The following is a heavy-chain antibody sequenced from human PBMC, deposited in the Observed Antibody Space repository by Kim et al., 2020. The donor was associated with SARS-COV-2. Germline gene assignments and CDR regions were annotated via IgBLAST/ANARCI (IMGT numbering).Heavy chain of an antibody. Sequence: GGSLRLSCAASGFTFNTYAMSWVRQAPGKGLEWVSAITGSGGATYYTDSVKGRFTISRDNSKKNLYLHVNSLRAEDTALYYCAKQGPEMSTVGDYFDSWG. CDR2: ITGSGGAT. D-gene: IGHD4-4*01. J-gene: IGHJ4*01. CDR3: AKQGPEMSTVGDYFDS. CDR1: GFTFNTYA. V-gene: IGHV3-23*01.